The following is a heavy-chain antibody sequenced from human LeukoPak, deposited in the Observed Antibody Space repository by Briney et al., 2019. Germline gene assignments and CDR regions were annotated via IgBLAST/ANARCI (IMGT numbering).Heavy chain of an antibody. J-gene: IGHJ4*02. Sequence: GGSLRLSCAASGFTFSSYWMSWVRQAPGKGLEWVANIKQDGSEKYYVDSVKGRFTISRDNAKNSLYLQVNSLRAEDTAVYYCATQPGYSSSSDDYWGQGTLVTVSS. D-gene: IGHD6-6*01. CDR1: GFTFSSYW. CDR2: IKQDGSEK. V-gene: IGHV3-7*01. CDR3: ATQPGYSSSSDDY.